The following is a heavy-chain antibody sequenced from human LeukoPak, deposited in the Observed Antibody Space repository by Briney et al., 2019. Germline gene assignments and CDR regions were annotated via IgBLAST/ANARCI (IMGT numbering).Heavy chain of an antibody. Sequence: GGSLRLSCAASGFTFSSYSMNWVRQAPGKGLEWVSSISCSSSYIYYADSVKGRFTISRDNAKNSLYLQMNSLRAEDTAVYYCARGVVAARYFDYWGQGTLVTVSS. V-gene: IGHV3-21*01. J-gene: IGHJ4*02. CDR2: ISCSSSYI. CDR3: ARGVVAARYFDY. D-gene: IGHD2-15*01. CDR1: GFTFSSYS.